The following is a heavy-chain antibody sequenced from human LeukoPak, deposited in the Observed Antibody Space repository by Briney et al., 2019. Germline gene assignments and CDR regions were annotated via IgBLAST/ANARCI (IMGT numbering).Heavy chain of an antibody. Sequence: ASVKVSCKASGGTFSSYAISWVRQAPGQGLEWMGRIIPILGIANYAQKFQGRVTITRNTSISTAYMELSSLRSEDTAVYYCARDSRIAARRGRWFDPWGQGTLVTVSS. CDR3: ARDSRIAARRGRWFDP. CDR2: IIPILGIA. J-gene: IGHJ5*02. CDR1: GGTFSSYA. V-gene: IGHV1-69*04. D-gene: IGHD6-6*01.